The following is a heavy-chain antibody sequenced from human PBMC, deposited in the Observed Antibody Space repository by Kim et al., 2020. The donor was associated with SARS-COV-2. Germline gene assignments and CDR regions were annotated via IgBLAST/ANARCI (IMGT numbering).Heavy chain of an antibody. D-gene: IGHD5-12*01. J-gene: IGHJ6*02. V-gene: IGHV1-46*01. Sequence: SYEKKFQGRYTMTRDTAKSTVFMELSSMRSEDTAVYYCARLRGRTYGLDVWGQGTTVTVSS. CDR3: ARLRGRTYGLDV.